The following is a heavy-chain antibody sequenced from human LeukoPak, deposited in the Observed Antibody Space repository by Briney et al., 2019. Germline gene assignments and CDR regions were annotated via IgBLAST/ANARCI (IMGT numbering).Heavy chain of an antibody. J-gene: IGHJ4*02. Sequence: AGTLRLSCTASGFGFSNHYMRWIRQAPGKGLEWVANINEDGSNKWHLGSVKGRFTVSRDNARNSLYLQMNSLRVEDTAVYYCTRVIVAVPGYFDYFDFWDQGVLVTVSS. D-gene: IGHD6-19*01. CDR3: TRVIVAVPGYFDYFDF. CDR2: INEDGSNK. CDR1: GFGFSNHY. V-gene: IGHV3-7*01.